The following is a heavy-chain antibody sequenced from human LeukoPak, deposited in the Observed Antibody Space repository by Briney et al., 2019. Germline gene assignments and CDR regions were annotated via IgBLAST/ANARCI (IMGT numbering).Heavy chain of an antibody. J-gene: IGHJ4*02. V-gene: IGHV3-48*03. Sequence: GGALRLSCAASGFTFSNYEMNWVRQAPGKGLEWVSYISSSGTTIYYADSVKGRFTISRDNAKNSLSLQMNSLKVEDTAVYYCARDHNGPYTFDYWGQGTLVTVSS. D-gene: IGHD2-2*02. CDR2: ISSSGTTI. CDR3: ARDHNGPYTFDY. CDR1: GFTFSNYE.